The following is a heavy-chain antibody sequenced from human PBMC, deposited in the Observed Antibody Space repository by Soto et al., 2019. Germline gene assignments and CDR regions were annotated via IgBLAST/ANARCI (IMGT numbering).Heavy chain of an antibody. CDR1: GGSISSGDYY. CDR3: AREGTTVVNSGLDY. J-gene: IGHJ4*02. D-gene: IGHD4-17*01. V-gene: IGHV4-30-4*01. Sequence: PSESLSLTCTVSGGSISSGDYYWSWIRQPPGKGLEWIGYIYYSGSTYYNPSLKSRVTISVDTSKNQFSLKLSSVTAADTAVYYCAREGTTVVNSGLDYWGQGTLVTVSS. CDR2: IYYSGST.